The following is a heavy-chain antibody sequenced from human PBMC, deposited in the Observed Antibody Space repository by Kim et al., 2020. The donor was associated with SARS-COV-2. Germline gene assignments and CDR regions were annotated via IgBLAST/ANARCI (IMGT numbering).Heavy chain of an antibody. CDR1: GGSISSSTYY. CDR2: IYYSGST. D-gene: IGHD6-13*01. Sequence: SETLSLTCTVSGGSISSSTYYWAWFRQPPGKGLEWIGSIYYSGSTYYNRYLKRRVTISIDTSKNQFSLRLISVTAAETAVFYCARQEGATAGTSHFDYWGQGVLVPVSS. CDR3: ARQEGATAGTSHFDY. J-gene: IGHJ4*02. V-gene: IGHV4-39*01.